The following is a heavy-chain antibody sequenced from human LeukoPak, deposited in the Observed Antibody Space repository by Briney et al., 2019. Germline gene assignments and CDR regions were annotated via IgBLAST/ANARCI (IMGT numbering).Heavy chain of an antibody. Sequence: ASVRVSCKASGGTFSSHAISWVRQAPGQGLEWMGIINPSGGSTSYAQKFQGRVTMTRDTSTSTVYMELSSLRSEDTAVYYCAREGYSGYENWGQGTLVTVSS. CDR1: GGTFSSHA. V-gene: IGHV1-46*01. J-gene: IGHJ4*02. CDR2: INPSGGST. D-gene: IGHD5-12*01. CDR3: AREGYSGYEN.